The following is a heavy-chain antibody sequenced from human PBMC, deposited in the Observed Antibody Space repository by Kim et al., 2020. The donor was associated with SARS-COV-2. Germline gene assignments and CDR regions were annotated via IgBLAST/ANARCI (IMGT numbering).Heavy chain of an antibody. V-gene: IGHV3-11*04. CDR2: ISDSGTPI. Sequence: GGSLRLSCAASGFTFSHCYMSWVRLAPGKGLEWVAYISDSGTPIYYADSVKGRFIVSRDNAKNSLYLQMDSLRAGDTAVYYCTRAPDPGTKVDQWGQGTLVTVSS. CDR1: GFTFSHCY. CDR3: TRAPDPGTKVDQ. J-gene: IGHJ4*02.